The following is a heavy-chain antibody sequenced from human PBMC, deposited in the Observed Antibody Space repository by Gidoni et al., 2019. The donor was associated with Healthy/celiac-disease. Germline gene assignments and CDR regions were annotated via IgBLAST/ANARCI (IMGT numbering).Heavy chain of an antibody. CDR1: GGSFSGYY. V-gene: IGHV4-34*01. D-gene: IGHD2-15*01. Sequence: QVQLQQWRAGLLKPSETLSLTCAVYGGSFSGYYWRWIRQPSGKGLEWIGEINHSGSTNYHPSLKSRVTISVDTSKNQFSLKLSSVTAADTAVYYCARLRGYCSGGSCYQAGPYYYYYMDVWGKGTTVTVSS. CDR3: ARLRGYCSGGSCYQAGPYYYYYMDV. J-gene: IGHJ6*03. CDR2: INHSGST.